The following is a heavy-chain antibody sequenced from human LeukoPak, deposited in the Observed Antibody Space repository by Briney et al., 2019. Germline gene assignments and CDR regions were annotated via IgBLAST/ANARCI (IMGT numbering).Heavy chain of an antibody. J-gene: IGHJ6*03. CDR3: ARAGNGWLQWFRSYPNYYYYYMDV. V-gene: IGHV3-21*01. Sequence: GGSLRLSCAASGFTFSSYSINWVRQAPGKGLEWVSSISSSSSYIYYADSVKGRFTISRDNAKNSLYLQMNSLRAEDTAVYYCARAGNGWLQWFRSYPNYYYYYMDVWGKGTTVSVSS. D-gene: IGHD5-24*01. CDR2: ISSSSSYI. CDR1: GFTFSSYS.